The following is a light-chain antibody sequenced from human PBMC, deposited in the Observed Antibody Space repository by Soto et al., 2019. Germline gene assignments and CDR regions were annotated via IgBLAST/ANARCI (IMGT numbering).Light chain of an antibody. Sequence: EIVMTQSPATLSVSLGERATLSCRASQSVSSNLAWYQQKPGQVPRLLIYGASTRATDIPARFSGSGSGTDFTLTISSLHSKDFAVYYCQQHNNWPRLWTLGPGTKVEIK. CDR3: QQHNNWPRLWT. CDR1: QSVSSN. J-gene: IGKJ1*01. CDR2: GAS. V-gene: IGKV3-15*01.